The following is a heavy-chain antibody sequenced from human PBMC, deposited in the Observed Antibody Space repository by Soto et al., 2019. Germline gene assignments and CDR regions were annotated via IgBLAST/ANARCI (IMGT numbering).Heavy chain of an antibody. CDR1: GFSLSTSGVG. D-gene: IGHD2-15*01. Sequence: QVTLKESGPTLVKPTQTLTLTCTFSGFSLSTSGVGVGWIRQPPGKALEWLALIYWDDDKRYSPSLKSRLTITKDTSKNQVVLTMTNMDPVDTATYYCSHRRQYCSGHSCYSDWGQGTLVTVSS. CDR2: IYWDDDK. CDR3: SHRRQYCSGHSCYSD. V-gene: IGHV2-5*02. J-gene: IGHJ4*02.